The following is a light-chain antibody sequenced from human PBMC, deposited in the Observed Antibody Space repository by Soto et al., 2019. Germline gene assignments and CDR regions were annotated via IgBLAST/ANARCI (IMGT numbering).Light chain of an antibody. Sequence: DIEWSQDPGTRSVSRGERAALSCRASQSVSSSYLAWYQQKPGQAPRLLIYDASTRAYGIPDRFSGSGSGTDLSLTISRLEPEDFAVYYCQQYAGSLYTFAQGTKVDIK. V-gene: IGKV3-20*01. CDR1: QSVSSSY. CDR3: QQYAGSLYT. CDR2: DAS. J-gene: IGKJ2*01.